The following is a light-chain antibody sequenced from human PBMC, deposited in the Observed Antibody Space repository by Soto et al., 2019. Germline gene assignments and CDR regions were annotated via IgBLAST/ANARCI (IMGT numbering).Light chain of an antibody. CDR3: QQYYSTPPYT. CDR2: WAS. CDR1: HSVLYSSNNKNY. J-gene: IGKJ2*01. V-gene: IGKV4-1*01. Sequence: IVMTQSPDSLSVSLGARATINCKSSHSVLYSSNNKNYLAWYRQKPGQPPKLLIYWASIRESGVPDRISGSGSGTDFTLTISSLQAEDVAVYYCQQYYSTPPYTFGQGTKLEIK.